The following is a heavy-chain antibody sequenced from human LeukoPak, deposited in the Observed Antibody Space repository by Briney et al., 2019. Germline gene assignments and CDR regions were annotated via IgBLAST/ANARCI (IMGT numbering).Heavy chain of an antibody. V-gene: IGHV1-8*03. J-gene: IGHJ4*02. D-gene: IGHD4-17*01. CDR2: MNPNSGNT. Sequence: ASVKVSCKASGYTFTSYDINWVRQATGQGLEWMGWMNPNSGNTGYAQKFQGRVTITRNTSISTAYMELSSLRSEDTAVYYCARGVLDYGDYFFDYWGQGTLVTVSS. CDR1: GYTFTSYD. CDR3: ARGVLDYGDYFFDY.